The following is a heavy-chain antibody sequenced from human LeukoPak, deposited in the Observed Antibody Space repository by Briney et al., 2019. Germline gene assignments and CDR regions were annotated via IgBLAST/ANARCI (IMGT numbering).Heavy chain of an antibody. CDR1: GFSVGREY. D-gene: IGHD3-22*01. J-gene: IGHJ4*02. Sequence: GGSLRLSCVISGFSVGREYMSWVRQAPGKGLEWVSAISGSGGSTYYADSVKGRFTISRDNSKNTLYLQMNSLRAEDTAVYYCAKGPNYYDSSGSLYWGQGTLVTVSS. V-gene: IGHV3-23*01. CDR2: ISGSGGST. CDR3: AKGPNYYDSSGSLY.